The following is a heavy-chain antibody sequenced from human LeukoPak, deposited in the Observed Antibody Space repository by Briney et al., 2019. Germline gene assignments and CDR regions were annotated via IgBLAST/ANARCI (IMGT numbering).Heavy chain of an antibody. D-gene: IGHD2-21*02. CDR2: IWYDGSNK. CDR3: AREVTSYGMDV. J-gene: IGHJ6*02. V-gene: IGHV3-33*01. CDR1: GFTFSSYG. Sequence: GRSLRLSCAASGFTFSSYGMKCVREAPGKGLEWVAVIWYDGSNKYYADSVKGRFTISRDNSKNTLYLQMNSLRAEDAAVYYCAREVTSYGMDVWGQGTTVTVSS.